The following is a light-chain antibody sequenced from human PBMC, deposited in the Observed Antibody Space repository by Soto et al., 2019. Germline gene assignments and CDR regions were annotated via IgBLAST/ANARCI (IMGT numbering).Light chain of an antibody. V-gene: IGKV1-39*01. Sequence: DIQMTQSPSSLSASVGDRVTITCRASRNINNFLNWYQQKPGKAPKLLIYAASSFQSGVPSRFSASGSGTDCPLTISSLQPDDFATYYCQQSYSTLTFGGGTKLELK. CDR2: AAS. CDR3: QQSYSTLT. J-gene: IGKJ4*01. CDR1: RNINNF.